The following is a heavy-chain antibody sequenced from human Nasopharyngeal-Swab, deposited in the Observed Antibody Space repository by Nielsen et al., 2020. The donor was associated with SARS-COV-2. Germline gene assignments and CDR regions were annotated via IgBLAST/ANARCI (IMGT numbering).Heavy chain of an antibody. V-gene: IGHV4-34*01. CDR3: ARGRRERAPRYYYYGMDV. Sequence: SETLSLTCAVYGGAFGGFYWSWIRQSPGEGLEWIGEINPSGGTDYNPSLKSRVSMSVDTSTNQVFLNLKAVTAADTGLYYCARGRRERAPRYYYYGMDVWGQGTTVSVS. CDR2: INPSGGT. CDR1: GGAFGGFY. J-gene: IGHJ6*02. D-gene: IGHD1-1*01.